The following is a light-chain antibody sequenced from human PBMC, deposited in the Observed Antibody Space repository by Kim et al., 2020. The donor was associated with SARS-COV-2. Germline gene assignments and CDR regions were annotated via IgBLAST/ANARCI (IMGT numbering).Light chain of an antibody. V-gene: IGLV3-19*01. Sequence: SSELTQDPAVSVALGQTVRITCQGDSRRIYYASWYQQKPGQAPVLVIYGKNNRPSGIPDRFSGSSSGNTASLTITGAQAEDEADYYCNSRDSSGNHVLFG. CDR2: GKN. J-gene: IGLJ2*01. CDR3: NSRDSSGNHVL. CDR1: SRRIYY.